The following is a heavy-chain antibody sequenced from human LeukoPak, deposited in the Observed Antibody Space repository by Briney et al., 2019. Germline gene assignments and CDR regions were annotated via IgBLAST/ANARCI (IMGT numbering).Heavy chain of an antibody. Sequence: SETLSLTCTVSGYSISNGYYWAWIRPPPGRGLEWIGNIYRSGSTSYNPSLKSRVTISVDTSKNQFSLKVYSVTAADTAVYYCARRHSSGWFYYWGQGTLVTVSS. D-gene: IGHD6-19*01. J-gene: IGHJ4*02. CDR1: GYSISNGYY. CDR2: IYRSGST. CDR3: ARRHSSGWFYY. V-gene: IGHV4-38-2*02.